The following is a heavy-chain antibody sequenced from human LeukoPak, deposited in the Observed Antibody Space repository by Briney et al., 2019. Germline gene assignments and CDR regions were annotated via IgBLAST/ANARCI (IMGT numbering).Heavy chain of an antibody. Sequence: GSLRLSCAASGFTFSSYTMNWVRQAPGKGLEWIGSIYYSGSTYYNPSLKSRVTISVDTSKNQFSLKLSSVTAADTAVYYCARDGQWLAFDYWGQGTLVTVSS. CDR3: ARDGQWLAFDY. D-gene: IGHD6-19*01. CDR2: IYYSGST. J-gene: IGHJ4*02. V-gene: IGHV4-39*07. CDR1: GFTFSSYT.